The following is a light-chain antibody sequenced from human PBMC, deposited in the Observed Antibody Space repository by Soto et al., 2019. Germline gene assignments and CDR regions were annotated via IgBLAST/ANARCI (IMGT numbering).Light chain of an antibody. Sequence: VLTQSPSASASLGASVKLTCTLSSGHSTYDVAWHQQQPQKGPRFLMKLSGDGSHTKGDGIPDRFSGSSSGAERYLIISSLQSEDEADYFCQTRGSGIWVFGGGTKVTVL. V-gene: IGLV4-69*01. CDR2: LSGDGSH. CDR1: SGHSTYD. J-gene: IGLJ3*02. CDR3: QTRGSGIWV.